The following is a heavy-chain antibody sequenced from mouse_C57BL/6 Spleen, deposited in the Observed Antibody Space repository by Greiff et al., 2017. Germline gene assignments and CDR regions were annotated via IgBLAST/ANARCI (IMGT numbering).Heavy chain of an antibody. V-gene: IGHV1-54*01. D-gene: IGHD1-1*01. CDR1: GYAFTNYL. Sequence: QVQLQQSGAELVRPGTSVTVSCKASGYAFTNYLIEWVKQRPGQGLEWIGVINPGSGGTNYNEKFKGKATLTADKSSSTAYIQLSSLTSEDSAVYFCARKDYGSSYGAYWGQGTLVTVSA. CDR2: INPGSGGT. CDR3: ARKDYGSSYGAY. J-gene: IGHJ3*01.